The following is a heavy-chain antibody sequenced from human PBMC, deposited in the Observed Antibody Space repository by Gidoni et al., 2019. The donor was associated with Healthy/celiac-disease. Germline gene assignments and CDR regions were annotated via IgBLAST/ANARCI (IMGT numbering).Heavy chain of an antibody. Sequence: QVQLVQSGAEVKKPGASVKVSCKAAGDTFTGYYMHWVRQAPGQGLEWMGWINPNSGGTNYAQKFQGRVTMTRDKSISTAYMELSRLRSDDTAVYYCARLPVSSPGPLQHWGQGTLVTVSS. V-gene: IGHV1-2*02. J-gene: IGHJ1*01. D-gene: IGHD2-8*01. CDR3: ARLPVSSPGPLQH. CDR2: INPNSGGT. CDR1: GDTFTGYY.